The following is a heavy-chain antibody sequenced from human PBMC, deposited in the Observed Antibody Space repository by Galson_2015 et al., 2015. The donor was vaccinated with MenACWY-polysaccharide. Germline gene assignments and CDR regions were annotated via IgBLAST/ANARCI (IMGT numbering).Heavy chain of an antibody. D-gene: IGHD3-22*01. CDR3: ARDPLDSSGYTRGSVFDL. Sequence: LRLSCAASGFTFSSFWMSWVRQAPGKGLEWVAIIKQDGSEKYYVDSVKGRFSISRDNAKNSLYLQMNSLRSEDTAVYYCARDPLDSSGYTRGSVFDLWGRGTLVTVSS. CDR1: GFTFSSFW. CDR2: IKQDGSEK. V-gene: IGHV3-7*01. J-gene: IGHJ2*01.